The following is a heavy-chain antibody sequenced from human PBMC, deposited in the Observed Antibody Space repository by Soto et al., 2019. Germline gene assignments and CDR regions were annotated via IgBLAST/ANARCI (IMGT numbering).Heavy chain of an antibody. CDR1: GFKFSNYA. CDR2: ITSSGHGT. D-gene: IGHD3-10*01. Sequence: EVQLLESGGGLVQPGGSLRLSCAASGFKFSNYAMSWVRQAPGKGPEWVSFITSSGHGTYYADSVKGRFTISRDNSKNTLDVQMNNLRAEDTAIYYCAKRFFGSGSPPGAFDVWGPGTMVSVSS. CDR3: AKRFFGSGSPPGAFDV. V-gene: IGHV3-23*01. J-gene: IGHJ3*01.